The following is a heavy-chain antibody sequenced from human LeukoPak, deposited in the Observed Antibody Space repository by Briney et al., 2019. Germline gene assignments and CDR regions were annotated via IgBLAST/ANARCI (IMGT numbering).Heavy chain of an antibody. J-gene: IGHJ5*02. Sequence: ASVKVSCKASGYTFTGYYMHWVRQAPGQGLEWMGWINPNSGGTNYAQKFQGRVTITRDTSASTAYMELRSLRSEDMAVYYCARGLIAGGFDPWGQGTLVTVSS. CDR2: INPNSGGT. D-gene: IGHD6-13*01. V-gene: IGHV1-2*02. CDR1: GYTFTGYY. CDR3: ARGLIAGGFDP.